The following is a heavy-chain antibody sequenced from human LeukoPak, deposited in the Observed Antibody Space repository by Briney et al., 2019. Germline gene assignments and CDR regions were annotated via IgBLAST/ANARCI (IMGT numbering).Heavy chain of an antibody. D-gene: IGHD6-13*01. J-gene: IGHJ4*02. CDR2: ISHSGST. Sequence: LSCNAFGCTSTSYTHGLEPQAPRQGRGGGGGIISHSGSTNYNPSLKSRVTISVDTSKNQFSLKLSSVTAVDTAVYYCARGQRGYSSSWKPEKFDYWGQRTLVTVSS. V-gene: IGHV4-59*01. CDR3: ARGQRGYSSSWKPEKFDY. CDR1: GCTSTSYT.